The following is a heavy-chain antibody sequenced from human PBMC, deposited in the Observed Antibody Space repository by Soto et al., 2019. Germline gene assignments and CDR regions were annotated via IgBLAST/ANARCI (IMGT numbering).Heavy chain of an antibody. J-gene: IGHJ4*02. D-gene: IGHD6-6*01. Sequence: GGSLRLSCAASGFTFSSYEMNWVRQAPGKGLEWVSYISSSGSTIYYADSVKGRFTISRDNAKNSLYLQTNSLRAEDTAVYYCASLLSIAAPYLVEFDYWGQGTLVTVSS. CDR2: ISSSGSTI. V-gene: IGHV3-48*03. CDR1: GFTFSSYE. CDR3: ASLLSIAAPYLVEFDY.